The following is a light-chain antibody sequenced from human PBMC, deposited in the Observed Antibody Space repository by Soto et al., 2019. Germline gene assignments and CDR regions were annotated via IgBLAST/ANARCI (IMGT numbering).Light chain of an antibody. CDR2: EDS. CDR1: NIGAKS. CDR3: QVWNVHRDHPGVV. J-gene: IGLJ2*01. Sequence: YELTQPPSVSVAPGQTAAITCGGDNIGAKSVHWYQQRPGQAPVLVVYEDSDRPSGIPERFSGSNSRNAATLTIRRVEAGDEADYYCQVWNVHRDHPGVVFGGGTKLTVL. V-gene: IGLV3-21*02.